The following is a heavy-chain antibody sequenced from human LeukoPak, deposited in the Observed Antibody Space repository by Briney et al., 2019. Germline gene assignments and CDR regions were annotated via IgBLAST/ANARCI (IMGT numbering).Heavy chain of an antibody. Sequence: QSGGSLRLSCAASGFTFSSHAMSWVRQAPGKGLEWVSAISGSGGSTYYADSVKGRFTISRDNSKNTLYLQMNSLRAEDTAVYYCAKDSNVLSTGLFDYWGQGTLVTVSS. D-gene: IGHD2-8*02. V-gene: IGHV3-23*01. CDR3: AKDSNVLSTGLFDY. CDR1: GFTFSSHA. J-gene: IGHJ4*02. CDR2: ISGSGGST.